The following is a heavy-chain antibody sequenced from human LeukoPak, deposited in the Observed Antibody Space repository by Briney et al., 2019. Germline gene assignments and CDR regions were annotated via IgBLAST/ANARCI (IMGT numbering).Heavy chain of an antibody. V-gene: IGHV3-30*02. CDR1: GFTFSSYG. Sequence: GGSLRLSCAASGFTFSSYGMHWVRQAPGKGLEWVAFIRYDGSNKYYADSVKGRFTISRDNSKNTLYLQMSSLRAEDTAVYYCAKDAGYSYGYYPDYWGQGTLVTVSS. CDR3: AKDAGYSYGYYPDY. J-gene: IGHJ4*02. CDR2: IRYDGSNK. D-gene: IGHD5-18*01.